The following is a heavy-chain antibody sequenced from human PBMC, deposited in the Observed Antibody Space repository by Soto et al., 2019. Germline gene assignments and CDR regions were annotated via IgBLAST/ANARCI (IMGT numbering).Heavy chain of an antibody. J-gene: IGHJ4*02. CDR1: GDTFTDYY. V-gene: IGHV1-46*01. D-gene: IGHD2-21*02. CDR3: ARGGHVVVVTAALDY. Sequence: QVQLMQSGAEVKKPGASVKVSCKASGDTFTDYYIHWVRQAPGQGLEWMGTVNPSGGHTTYAQHALGSVAMTRDTSTSTLYMELTSLTSDDTAVYYCARGGHVVVVTAALDYWGPGTLVTVSS. CDR2: VNPSGGHT.